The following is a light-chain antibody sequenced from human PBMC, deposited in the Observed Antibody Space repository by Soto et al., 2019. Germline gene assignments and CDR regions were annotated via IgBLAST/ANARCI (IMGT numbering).Light chain of an antibody. Sequence: QPVLTQPPSASGTPGQRVTISCSGSSSNIGSNVVNWYQQLPGTAPKLLIYRNDQRPSAFPDRFSGSKSGTSASLAISGLQSDDEADYYCEAWDVSLNAWVFGGGTKVTVL. J-gene: IGLJ3*02. V-gene: IGLV1-44*01. CDR2: RND. CDR3: EAWDVSLNAWV. CDR1: SSNIGSNV.